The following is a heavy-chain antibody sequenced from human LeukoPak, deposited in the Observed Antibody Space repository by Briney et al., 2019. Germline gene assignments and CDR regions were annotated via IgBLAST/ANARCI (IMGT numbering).Heavy chain of an antibody. V-gene: IGHV4-34*01. CDR3: TRRTTGQDS. CDR1: GVSFNDYY. Sequence: PSETLSLTCAVSGVSFNDYYWSWVRQPPGKGLEWIGEINHSGYTNDSPSLKSRVTMSIDTSRKQFSLNLRSVTVADTAVYYCTRRTTGQDSLGQGTLVTVSS. CDR2: INHSGYT. D-gene: IGHD4-17*01. J-gene: IGHJ4*02.